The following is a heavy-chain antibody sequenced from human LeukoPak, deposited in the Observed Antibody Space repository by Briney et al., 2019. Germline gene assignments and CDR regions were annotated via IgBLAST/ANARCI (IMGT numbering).Heavy chain of an antibody. Sequence: GGSLRLSCAASGFTFSKVWMSWVRQAPGKGLEWVGRIKSKTDGGTIDYAAPVKGRFTISRDDSKDTLFLQMNSLETEDTAVYYCTTDLSELDDSGYYAKYFHHWGQGTLVSVSS. CDR1: GFTFSKVW. V-gene: IGHV3-15*01. CDR3: TTDLSELDDSGYYAKYFHH. D-gene: IGHD3-22*01. J-gene: IGHJ1*01. CDR2: IKSKTDGGTI.